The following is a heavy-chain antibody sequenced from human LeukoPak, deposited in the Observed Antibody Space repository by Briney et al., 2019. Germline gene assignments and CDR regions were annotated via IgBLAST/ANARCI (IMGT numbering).Heavy chain of an antibody. D-gene: IGHD5-12*01. Sequence: SETLSLTCAVYGGSFSGYYWSWIRQPPGKGLEWIGEINHSGSTNYNPSLKSRVTISVDTSKNQFSLKLSSVTAADTAVYYCARNDRGRVAPINFDYWGQGTLVTVSS. J-gene: IGHJ4*02. CDR3: ARNDRGRVAPINFDY. V-gene: IGHV4-34*01. CDR2: INHSGST. CDR1: GGSFSGYY.